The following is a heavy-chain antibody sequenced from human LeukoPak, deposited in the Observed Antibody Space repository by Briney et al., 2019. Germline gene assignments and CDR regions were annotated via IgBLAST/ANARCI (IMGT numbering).Heavy chain of an antibody. CDR1: GGSFSGYY. V-gene: IGHV4-34*01. Sequence: SETLSLTCAVYGGSFSGYYWSWIRQPPGKGLEWIGSIYYSGSTYYNPSLKSRVTISVDTSKNQFSLKLSSVTAADTAVYYCVRALRVVVVVPYYFDYWGQGTLVTVSS. D-gene: IGHD2-15*01. CDR2: IYYSGST. J-gene: IGHJ4*02. CDR3: VRALRVVVVVPYYFDY.